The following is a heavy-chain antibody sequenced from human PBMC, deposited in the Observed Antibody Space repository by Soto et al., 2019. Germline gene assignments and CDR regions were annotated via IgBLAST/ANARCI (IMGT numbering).Heavy chain of an antibody. CDR3: AKNYQFDG. Sequence: EVQLLESGGGWEQPGGSLRLSCAASGFIFTSYAMSWVRQAPGKGLEWVSSINVGDAGTNYADSVKGRFTISRDNSKNTLYLQMNFLRADDTAIYYCAKNYQFDGWGQGTLVTVSS. J-gene: IGHJ4*02. D-gene: IGHD2-2*01. CDR1: GFIFTSYA. CDR2: INVGDAGT. V-gene: IGHV3-23*01.